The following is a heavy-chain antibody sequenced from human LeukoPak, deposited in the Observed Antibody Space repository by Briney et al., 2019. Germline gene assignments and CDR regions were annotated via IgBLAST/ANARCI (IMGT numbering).Heavy chain of an antibody. CDR1: GFTFSSYA. J-gene: IGHJ4*02. D-gene: IGHD3-10*01. Sequence: PGGSLRLSCAASGFTFSSYAMSWVRQAPGKGLEWVSAISGSGGSTYYADSVKGRFTISRDNSKNTLYLQMNSLRAEDTAVYYCAKDQGGLLWFGELSSGFDYWGQGTLVTVSS. V-gene: IGHV3-23*01. CDR2: ISGSGGST. CDR3: AKDQGGLLWFGELSSGFDY.